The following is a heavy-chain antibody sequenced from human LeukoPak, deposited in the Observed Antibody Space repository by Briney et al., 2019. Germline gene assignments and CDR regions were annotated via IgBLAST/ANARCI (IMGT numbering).Heavy chain of an antibody. CDR1: GYSISSGYY. V-gene: IGHV4-38-2*02. J-gene: IGHJ4*02. Sequence: SETLSLTCTVSGYSISSGYYWGWIRQPPGKGLEWIGSIYHSGSTYYNPSLKSRVTISVDTSKNQFSLKLSSVTAADTAVYYCARDGLVGYDFWSGYYTKVGYWGQGTPVTVSS. CDR2: IYHSGST. D-gene: IGHD3-3*01. CDR3: ARDGLVGYDFWSGYYTKVGY.